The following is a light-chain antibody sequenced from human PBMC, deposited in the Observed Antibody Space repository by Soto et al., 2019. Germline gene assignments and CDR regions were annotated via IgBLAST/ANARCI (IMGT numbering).Light chain of an antibody. CDR2: TLS. J-gene: IGKJ1*01. CDR3: MQLIEFRPK. V-gene: IGKV2-40*01. CDR1: RSLVDSADGNTY. Sequence: VLTQTPLSLPVTPGEPASISCRSSRSLVDSADGNTYLDWFLQKPAQSPQLLFSTLSFRTSGVPARFGGSGSGTECTLKISRVEAEDVRVYSSMQLIEFRPKFGQGPK.